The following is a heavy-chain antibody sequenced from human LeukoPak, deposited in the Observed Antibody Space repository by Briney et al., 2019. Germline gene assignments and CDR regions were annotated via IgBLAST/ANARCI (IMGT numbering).Heavy chain of an antibody. CDR2: INPNSGGT. Sequence: ASVKVSCKASGYTFTGYYMHWVRQAPGQGLEWMGWINPNSGGTNYAQKFQGRVTMTRDTSTSTVYMELSSLRSEDTAVYYCARDGYSSSVDYYYYYMDVWGKGTTVTVSS. V-gene: IGHV1-2*02. CDR3: ARDGYSSSVDYYYYYMDV. D-gene: IGHD6-13*01. J-gene: IGHJ6*03. CDR1: GYTFTGYY.